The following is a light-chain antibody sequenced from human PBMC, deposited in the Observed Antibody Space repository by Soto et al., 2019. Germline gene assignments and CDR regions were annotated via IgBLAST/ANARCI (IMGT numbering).Light chain of an antibody. CDR2: GAS. Sequence: EIVMTQSPGTLSLSPGERATLSCRASQSVSSSFVAWYQKKPGQAPRLLIYGASSRATGIPDRFSGSGSGTDFTLTISRLEPEDFAVYYCQQYSSSLLFTFGPGTKVDIK. V-gene: IGKV3-20*01. J-gene: IGKJ3*01. CDR3: QQYSSSLLFT. CDR1: QSVSSSF.